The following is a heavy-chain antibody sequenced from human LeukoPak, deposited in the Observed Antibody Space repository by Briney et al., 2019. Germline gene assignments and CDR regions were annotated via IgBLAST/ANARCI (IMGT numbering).Heavy chain of an antibody. J-gene: IGHJ5*02. CDR1: GFTFSSYA. CDR3: AKEIVGATPRGWFDP. CDR2: SSGSGGST. D-gene: IGHD1-26*01. Sequence: GGPLRLSCAASGFTFSSYAMSWVRQAPGKGLEWVSASSGSGGSTYYADSVKGRFTISRDNSKNTLYLQMNSLRAEDTAVYYCAKEIVGATPRGWFDPWGQGTLVTVSS. V-gene: IGHV3-23*01.